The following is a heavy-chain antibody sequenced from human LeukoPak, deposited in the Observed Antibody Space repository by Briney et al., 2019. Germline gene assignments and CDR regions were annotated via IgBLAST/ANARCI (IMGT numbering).Heavy chain of an antibody. D-gene: IGHD3-22*01. CDR3: ARDNYDTGGYYFD. CDR2: ISSGGDTT. J-gene: IGHJ4*02. CDR1: GFTFSSCE. V-gene: IGHV3-48*03. Sequence: GGSLRLFCAASGFTFSSCEMNWVRQAPGKGRDWVSYISSGGDTTYYAHSVKGRFTISRDNAKNSLFLQMNSMRAEDTAVYYCARDNYDTGGYYFDWGQGTLVTVSS.